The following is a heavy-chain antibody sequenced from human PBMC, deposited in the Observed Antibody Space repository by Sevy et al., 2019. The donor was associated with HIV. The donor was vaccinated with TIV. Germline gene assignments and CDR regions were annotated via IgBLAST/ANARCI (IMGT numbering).Heavy chain of an antibody. CDR2: VDHTGNT. J-gene: IGHJ3*01. D-gene: IGHD3-9*01. CDR3: ANFGRLLIINGDAFDV. CDR1: GYSISSGYL. Sequence: SETLSLTCTVSGYSISSGYLWGWIRQPPGKGLEWIGGVDHTGNTYYNPSLKSRVTTSVDTSKNQFSLRLSFVTAADTAVYYCANFGRLLIINGDAFDVWGQGTMVTVSS. V-gene: IGHV4-38-2*02.